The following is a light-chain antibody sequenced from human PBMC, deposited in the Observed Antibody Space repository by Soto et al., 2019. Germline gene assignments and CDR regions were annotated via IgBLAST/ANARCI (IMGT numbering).Light chain of an antibody. CDR2: GAS. Sequence: EIVMTQSPATLSVSPGERATLSCRASQSVSINLAWYQQKPGQAPRLLIYGASTRAIGIPARFSGSGSVTEFTLTISSLHSEDFAVYYCLQSNNWPLTFGGGTKVEIK. CDR1: QSVSIN. V-gene: IGKV3-15*01. J-gene: IGKJ4*01. CDR3: LQSNNWPLT.